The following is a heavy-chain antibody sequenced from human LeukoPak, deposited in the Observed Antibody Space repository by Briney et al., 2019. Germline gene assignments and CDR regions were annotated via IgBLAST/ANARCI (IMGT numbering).Heavy chain of an antibody. V-gene: IGHV3-9*01. CDR3: AIDGRQRDRYYNYYYMDV. CDR1: GFKFDDYA. Sequence: GGSLRLSCAASGFKFDDYAMHWVRQAPGKGLEWVSGISWNSSSIGYADSVKGRFTISRDNAKNSLSLQMNSLRAEDTALYYCAIDGRQRDRYYNYYYMDVWGKGTTVTVSS. D-gene: IGHD6-25*01. CDR2: ISWNSSSI. J-gene: IGHJ6*03.